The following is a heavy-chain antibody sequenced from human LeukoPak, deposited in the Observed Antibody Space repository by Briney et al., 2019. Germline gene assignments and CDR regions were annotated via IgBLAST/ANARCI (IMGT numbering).Heavy chain of an antibody. V-gene: IGHV4-38-2*01. Sequence: SETLSLTCAGSGYSISSGYYWGWIRQPPGKGLEWIGSIYHSGSTYYNPSLKSRVTISVDTSKNQFSLKLSSVTAAATAVYYCARAIIAVAGVYYFDYWGQGTLVTVSS. CDR2: IYHSGST. D-gene: IGHD6-19*01. J-gene: IGHJ4*02. CDR3: ARAIIAVAGVYYFDY. CDR1: GYSISSGYY.